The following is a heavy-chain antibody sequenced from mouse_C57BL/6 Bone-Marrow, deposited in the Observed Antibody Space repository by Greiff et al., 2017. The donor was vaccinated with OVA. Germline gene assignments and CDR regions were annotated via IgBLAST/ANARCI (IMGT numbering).Heavy chain of an antibody. CDR1: GFSLTSYG. CDR3: ASADYYGSSPFAY. D-gene: IGHD1-1*01. V-gene: IGHV2-6*01. Sequence: VQLVESGPGLVAPSQSLSITCTVSGFSLTSYGVDWVRQSPGKGLEWLGVIWGVGSTNYNSALKSRLSISKDNSKSQVFLQMNSLQTDDTAMYYCASADYYGSSPFAYWGQGTLVTVSA. J-gene: IGHJ3*01. CDR2: IWGVGST.